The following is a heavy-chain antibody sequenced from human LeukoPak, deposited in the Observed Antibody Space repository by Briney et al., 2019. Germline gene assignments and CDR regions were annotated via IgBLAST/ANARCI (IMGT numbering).Heavy chain of an antibody. D-gene: IGHD2-2*01. CDR3: AKEAIPAAILYYYYMDV. J-gene: IGHJ6*03. CDR1: GFSFSTYA. V-gene: IGHV3-23*01. CDR2: ISGSGGST. Sequence: GSLRLSCAASGFSFSTYAMSWVRQAPGKGLEWVSAISGSGGSTYYAVSVKGRFTVSRDNSKNTLYLQMNSLRAEDTAIYYCAKEAIPAAILYYYYMDVWGKGTTVTVSS.